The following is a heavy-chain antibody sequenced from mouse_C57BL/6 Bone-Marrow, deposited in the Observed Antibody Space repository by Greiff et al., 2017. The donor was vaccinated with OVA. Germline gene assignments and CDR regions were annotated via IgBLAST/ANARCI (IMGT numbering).Heavy chain of an antibody. D-gene: IGHD3-3*01. V-gene: IGHV2-2*01. CDR2: IWRGGST. J-gene: IGHJ2*01. CDR1: GFSLTSYG. Sequence: VKLVESGPGLVQPSQSLSITCTVSGFSLTSYGVHWVRQSPGKGLEWLGVIWRGGSTDYNAAFISRLSISKDNSKSQVFFKMNSLQADDTAIYYCARGGDHYFDYWGQGTTLTVAS. CDR3: ARGGDHYFDY.